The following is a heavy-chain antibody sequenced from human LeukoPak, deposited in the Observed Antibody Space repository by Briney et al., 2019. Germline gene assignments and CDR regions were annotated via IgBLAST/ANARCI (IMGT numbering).Heavy chain of an antibody. CDR2: IYPGDFDT. D-gene: IGHD2-15*01. CDR3: ARPDCSGGTCYYDY. J-gene: IGHJ4*02. CDR1: GYSFISYW. Sequence: GESLKISCKGSGYSFISYWSGWVRQMPGKGLEWMGIIYPGDFDTRYSPSFQGQVTISADNSINTAYLQWSSLKASDTAMYYCARPDCSGGTCYYDYWGQGTLVTVSS. V-gene: IGHV5-51*01.